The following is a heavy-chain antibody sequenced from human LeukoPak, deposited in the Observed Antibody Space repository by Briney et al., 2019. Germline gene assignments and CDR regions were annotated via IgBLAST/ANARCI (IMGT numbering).Heavy chain of an antibody. CDR1: GYTFTGYY. CDR3: ASTGSAAAGFYYYYYYYMDV. V-gene: IGHV1-2*02. D-gene: IGHD6-13*01. Sequence: GASVKVSCKASGYTFTGYYMHWVRQAPGQGLEWMGWINPNSGGTNYAQKFQGRVTMTRDTSISTAYMELSRLRSDDTAVYYCASTGSAAAGFYYYYYYYMDVWGKGTTVTVSS. CDR2: INPNSGGT. J-gene: IGHJ6*03.